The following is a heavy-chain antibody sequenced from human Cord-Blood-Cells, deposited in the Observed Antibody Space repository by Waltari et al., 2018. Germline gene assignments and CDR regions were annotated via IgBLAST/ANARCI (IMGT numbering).Heavy chain of an antibody. J-gene: IGHJ3*02. CDR1: GYSINSGYY. CDR2: IYHRGST. V-gene: IGHV4-38-2*02. CDR3: ARGCILVVPAAIAAAGTDAFDI. Sequence: QVQLQESGPGLVKPSETLSLTCTVSGYSINSGYYWGWIRQPPGKGLEWLESIYHRGSTDYNPSLKSRGTISVDTSKNQFSLKLSSVTAADTAVYYCARGCILVVPAAIAAAGTDAFDIWGQGTMVTVSS. D-gene: IGHD2-2*02.